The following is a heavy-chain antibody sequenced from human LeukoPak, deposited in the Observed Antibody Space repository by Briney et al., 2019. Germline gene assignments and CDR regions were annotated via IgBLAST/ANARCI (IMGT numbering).Heavy chain of an antibody. Sequence: GASVKVSCKVSGGTFSSYAISWVRQAPGQGLEWMGGIIPIFGTANYAQKFQGRVTITADESTSTAYMELSSLRSEDTAVYYCARVMDYYDSSGYSSAFDIWGQGTMVTVSS. CDR3: ARVMDYYDSSGYSSAFDI. V-gene: IGHV1-69*13. D-gene: IGHD3-22*01. CDR2: IIPIFGTA. J-gene: IGHJ3*02. CDR1: GGTFSSYA.